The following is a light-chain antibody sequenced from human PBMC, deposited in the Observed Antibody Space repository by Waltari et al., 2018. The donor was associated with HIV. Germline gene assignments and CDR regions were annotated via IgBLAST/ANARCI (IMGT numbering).Light chain of an antibody. CDR3: CSYAGSSILV. CDR2: DVS. CDR1: NRDVGSYYY. Sequence: QSALTQPASVSGSPGQSITLPCPGTNRDVGSYYYVSWYQKHPGKAPQLIIYDVSKRPSGVSSRFSGSKSGNTASLTISGLQADDEANYYCCSYAGSSILVFGGGTKLTVL. J-gene: IGLJ2*01. V-gene: IGLV2-23*02.